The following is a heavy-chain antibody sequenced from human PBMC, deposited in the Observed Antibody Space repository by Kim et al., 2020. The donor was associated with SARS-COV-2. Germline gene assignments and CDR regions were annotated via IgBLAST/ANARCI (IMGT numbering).Heavy chain of an antibody. V-gene: IGHV3-43*02. CDR3: AKAGDRYYYGSGSLDY. CDR1: GFTFDDYA. CDR2: FSGDGGST. J-gene: IGHJ4*02. Sequence: GGSLRLSCAASGFTFDDYAMHWVRQAPGKGLEWVSLFSGDGGSTYYADSVKGRFTISRDNSKNSLYLQMNSLRTEDTALYYCAKAGDRYYYGSGSLDYWGQGTLVTVS. D-gene: IGHD3-10*01.